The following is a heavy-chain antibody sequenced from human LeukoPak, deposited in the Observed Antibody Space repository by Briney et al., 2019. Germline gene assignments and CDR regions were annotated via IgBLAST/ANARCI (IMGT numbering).Heavy chain of an antibody. CDR1: GYTFTSYD. CDR3: ARGRITMVRGVIPHFGY. J-gene: IGHJ4*02. CDR2: MNPNSGNT. Sequence: ASVKVSCKASGYTFTSYDINWVRQATGQGLEWMGWMNPNSGNTGYAQKFQGRVTMTRNTSISTAYMELSSLRSEDTAVYYCARGRITMVRGVIPHFGYWGQGTLATVSS. V-gene: IGHV1-8*01. D-gene: IGHD3-10*01.